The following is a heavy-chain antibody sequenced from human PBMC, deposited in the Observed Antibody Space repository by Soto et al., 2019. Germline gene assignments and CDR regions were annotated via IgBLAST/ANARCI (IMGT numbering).Heavy chain of an antibody. CDR2: IYYSGST. Sequence: SETLSLTCTVSGGSISSGGYYWSWIRQHPGKGLEWIGYIYYSGSTYYNPSPKSRVTISVDTSKNQFSLKLSSVTAADTAVYYCARVAALTPYYDYIWGSYRFPWFDPWGQGTLVTVSS. CDR3: ARVAALTPYYDYIWGSYRFPWFDP. CDR1: GGSISSGGYY. J-gene: IGHJ5*02. V-gene: IGHV4-31*03. D-gene: IGHD3-16*02.